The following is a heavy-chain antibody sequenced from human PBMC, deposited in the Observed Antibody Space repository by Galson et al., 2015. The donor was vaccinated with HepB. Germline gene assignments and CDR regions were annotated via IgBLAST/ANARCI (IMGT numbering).Heavy chain of an antibody. CDR3: ARDSLGGFGAHDY. D-gene: IGHD5-12*01. CDR2: ISSSRSYI. V-gene: IGHV3-21*01. J-gene: IGHJ4*01. CDR1: GFPFSHLT. Sequence: SLRLSCAASGFPFSHLTMNWVRQAPGKGLEWISLISSSRSYIYYADSVKGRFTISRDNAKNSLYLLMNNLRAEDTAVYYCARDSLGGFGAHDYWGHGSLVTVSS.